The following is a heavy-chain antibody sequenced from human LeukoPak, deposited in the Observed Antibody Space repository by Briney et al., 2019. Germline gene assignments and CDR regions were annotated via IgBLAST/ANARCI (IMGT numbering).Heavy chain of an antibody. CDR1: GFTFSDYY. Sequence: GGSLRLSCAASGFTFSDYYMSWIRQAPGKGLEWVSYISSSGSTIYYADSVKGRFTISRDNSKSTLYLQMNSLRAEDTAVYYCAKDSGTYYFDYWGQGTLVTVSS. J-gene: IGHJ4*02. D-gene: IGHD5-12*01. CDR3: AKDSGTYYFDY. CDR2: ISSSGSTI. V-gene: IGHV3-11*01.